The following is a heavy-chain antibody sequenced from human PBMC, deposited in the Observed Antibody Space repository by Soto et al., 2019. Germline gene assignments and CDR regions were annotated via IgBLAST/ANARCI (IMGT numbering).Heavy chain of an antibody. V-gene: IGHV3-11*01. CDR2: ISSSGSTI. CDR1: GFTFSDYY. D-gene: IGHD3-3*01. J-gene: IGHJ4*02. CDR3: ARVNYVFWTLKRDTYYFDY. Sequence: GGSLRLSCAASGFTFSDYYMSWIRQAPGKGLEWVSYISSSGSTIYYADSVKGRFTISRDNAKNSLYLQMNSLRAEDTAVYYCARVNYVFWTLKRDTYYFDYWGQGTLVTVSS.